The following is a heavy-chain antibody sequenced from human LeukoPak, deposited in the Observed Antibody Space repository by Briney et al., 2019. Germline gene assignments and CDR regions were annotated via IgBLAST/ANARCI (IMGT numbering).Heavy chain of an antibody. CDR3: VTHKSWSHQAWFDS. CDR1: GGSISSGGYY. V-gene: IGHV4-31*03. Sequence: KPSETLSLTCTVSGGSISSGGYYWSWIRQHPGKGLEWIGYIYYSGSTYYNPSLKSRVTISVDTSKNQFSLKLSSVTAADTAVFYCVTHKSWSHQAWFDSWGQGTLVTVSS. CDR2: IYYSGST. J-gene: IGHJ5*01. D-gene: IGHD6-13*01.